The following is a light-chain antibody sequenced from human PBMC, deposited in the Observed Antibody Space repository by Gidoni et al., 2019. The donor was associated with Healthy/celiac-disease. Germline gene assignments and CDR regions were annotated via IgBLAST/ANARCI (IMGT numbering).Light chain of an antibody. V-gene: IGKV1-33*01. CDR3: QQYDNLLSIT. Sequence: DIQMNQSPSSLSASVGDRVTITCQASQDISNYLNWYQQKPGKAPKLLIYDASNLETGVPSRFSGSGSGTDFTFTISSLQPEDIATYYCQQYDNLLSITFGQXTRLEIK. J-gene: IGKJ5*01. CDR1: QDISNY. CDR2: DAS.